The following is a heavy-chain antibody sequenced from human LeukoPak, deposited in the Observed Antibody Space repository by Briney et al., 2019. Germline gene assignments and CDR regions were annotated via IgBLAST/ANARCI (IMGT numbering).Heavy chain of an antibody. V-gene: IGHV3-48*03. CDR2: ISRSGSTI. J-gene: IGHJ6*04. D-gene: IGHD3-10*01. CDR3: ARRRGDV. Sequence: GGSLRLSCAASGFTFSNYEMNWVRQAPGKGLEWVSYISRSGSTIYYADSVKGRFTISRDNAKNSLYLQMNSLRAEDTAVYYCARRRGDVWGEGTTVTVPS. CDR1: GFTFSNYE.